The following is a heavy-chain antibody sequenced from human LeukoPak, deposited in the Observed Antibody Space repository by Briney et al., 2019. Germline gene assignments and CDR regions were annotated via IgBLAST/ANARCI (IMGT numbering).Heavy chain of an antibody. V-gene: IGHV3-23*01. D-gene: IGHD3-3*01. CDR3: AKDGLRFLEWLLYFDY. CDR2: ISGSGGST. CDR1: GSTFSSYA. J-gene: IGHJ4*02. Sequence: GGSLRLSCAASGSTFSSYAMSWVRQAPGKGLEGVSAISGSGGSTYYADSVKGRFTISRDNSKNTLYLQMNSLRAEDTAVYYCAKDGLRFLEWLLYFDYWGQGTLVTVSS.